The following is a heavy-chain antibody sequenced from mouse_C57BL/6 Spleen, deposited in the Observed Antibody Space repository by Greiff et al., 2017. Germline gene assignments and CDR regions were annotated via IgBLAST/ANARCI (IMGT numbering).Heavy chain of an antibody. J-gene: IGHJ4*01. V-gene: IGHV1-15*01. Sequence: QVQLQQSGAELVRPGASVTLSCKASGYTFTDYEMHWVKQTPVHGLEWIGAIDPETGGTAYNQKFKGKAILTEDKSSSPAYMERRSLTSEDSAVSYSTRLEITTRFDAMDYWGQGTLVTVSA. CDR1: GYTFTDYE. D-gene: IGHD2-4*01. CDR2: IDPETGGT. CDR3: TRLEITTRFDAMDY.